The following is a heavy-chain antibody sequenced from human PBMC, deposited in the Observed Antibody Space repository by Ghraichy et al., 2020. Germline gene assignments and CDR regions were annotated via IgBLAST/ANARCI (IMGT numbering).Heavy chain of an antibody. Sequence: GSLRLSCAASGFTFSSYSMNWVRQGPGKGLEWISYIRRSSSAMYYADSVQGRFTISRDNAKNSLYLQMNSLRAEDTAVYYCTREADSGSYLDCWGQGTLVTVSS. V-gene: IGHV3-48*04. CDR2: IRRSSSAM. CDR1: GFTFSSYS. J-gene: IGHJ4*02. D-gene: IGHD6-25*01. CDR3: TREADSGSYLDC.